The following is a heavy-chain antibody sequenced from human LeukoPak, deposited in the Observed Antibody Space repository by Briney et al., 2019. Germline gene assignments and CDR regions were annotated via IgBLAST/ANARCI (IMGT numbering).Heavy chain of an antibody. CDR1: GGSISSGDYY. CDR3: ARALSGGIGWYFDL. V-gene: IGHV4-30-4*08. J-gene: IGHJ2*01. CDR2: IYYSGST. Sequence: SETLSLTCTVSGGSISSGDYYWSWIRQPPGKGLEWIGYIYYSGSTYYNPSLKSRVTISVDTSKNQFSLKLSSVTAADTAVYYCARALSGGIGWYFDLWGRGTLVTVSS. D-gene: IGHD1-14*01.